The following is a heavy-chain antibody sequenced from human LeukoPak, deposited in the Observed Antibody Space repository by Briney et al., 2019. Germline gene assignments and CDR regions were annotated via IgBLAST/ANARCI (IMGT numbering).Heavy chain of an antibody. D-gene: IGHD7-27*01. Sequence: GGSLRLSCAVSGFTFSHYWMSWVRQAPGKGLEWVSVIYSGGSTYYADSVKGRFTISRDNSKNTLYLQMNSLRAEDTAVYYCARELGTPYYFDYWGQGTLVTVSS. CDR3: ARELGTPYYFDY. V-gene: IGHV3-66*01. J-gene: IGHJ4*02. CDR2: IYSGGST. CDR1: GFTFSHYW.